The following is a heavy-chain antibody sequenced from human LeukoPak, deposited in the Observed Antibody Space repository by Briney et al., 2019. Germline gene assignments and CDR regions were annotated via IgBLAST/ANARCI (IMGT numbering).Heavy chain of an antibody. CDR2: MKEDGSEI. CDR1: GFTFNTYT. V-gene: IGHV3-7*01. D-gene: IGHD1-26*01. CDR3: VRGGRRYLDS. J-gene: IGHJ4*02. Sequence: PGGSLRLSCAASGFTFNTYTMSWVRQAPGKGLEWVAKMKEDGSEISYVGSVKGRFATSRDNARSSLYLQMNSLSVEDTAVYYCVRGGRRYLDSWGQGTLVTVSS.